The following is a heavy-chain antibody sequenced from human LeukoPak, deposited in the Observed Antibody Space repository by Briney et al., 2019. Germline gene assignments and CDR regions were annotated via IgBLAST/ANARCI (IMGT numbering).Heavy chain of an antibody. CDR3: VRRTTGEYYFDY. D-gene: IGHD7-27*01. J-gene: IGHJ4*02. CDR2: IYPGDSDI. Sequence: LGEPLKISCKGSGYSFTSYWIGWVRQMPGRGLEWIGIIYPGDSDIRYSPSFQGQVNISADKSISTAYLQWSSLKASDTAMYYCVRRTTGEYYFDYWGQGTLVTVSS. V-gene: IGHV5-51*01. CDR1: GYSFTSYW.